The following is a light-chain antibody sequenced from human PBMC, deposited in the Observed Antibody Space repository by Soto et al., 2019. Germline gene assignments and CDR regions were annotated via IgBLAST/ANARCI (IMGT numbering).Light chain of an antibody. CDR3: QQSYSNPYT. CDR1: QSISSY. J-gene: IGKJ2*01. CDR2: AAS. Sequence: DIQMTQSPSSLSVSVGDRVTITCRASQSISSYLNWYQQKPGKAPKLLVYAASSLQSGVPSRFSGSGSGTDFTLTISSLKPEDFATYYCQQSYSNPYTFGQGTKLEIK. V-gene: IGKV1-39*01.